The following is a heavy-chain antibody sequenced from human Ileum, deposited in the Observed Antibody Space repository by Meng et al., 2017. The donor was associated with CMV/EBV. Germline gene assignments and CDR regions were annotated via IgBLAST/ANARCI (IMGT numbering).Heavy chain of an antibody. CDR1: GGSISSGGYY. J-gene: IGHJ5*02. Sequence: CTVSGGSISSGGYYWSWIRQPAGKGLEWIGRLYTSGSTTYNPSLKGRVTISVDSSKNQFSLRLSSVTAADTAVYYCARDLGDANWFDPWGQGTLVTVSS. V-gene: IGHV4-61*02. CDR3: ARDLGDANWFDP. CDR2: LYTSGST. D-gene: IGHD4-17*01.